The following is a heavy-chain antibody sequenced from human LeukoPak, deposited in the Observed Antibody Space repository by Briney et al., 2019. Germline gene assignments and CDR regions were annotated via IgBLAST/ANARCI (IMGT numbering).Heavy chain of an antibody. D-gene: IGHD5-12*01. Sequence: SETLSLTCTVSGGSISSSIYYWGWIRQPPGKGLEWIGSIDYSGNTYYNPSLKSRVTTSVDTSKNQFSLKLSSVTAADTAVYYCAADRGGYDFDYWGQGSLVTVSS. CDR3: AADRGGYDFDY. CDR2: IDYSGNT. V-gene: IGHV4-39*01. J-gene: IGHJ4*02. CDR1: GGSISSSIYY.